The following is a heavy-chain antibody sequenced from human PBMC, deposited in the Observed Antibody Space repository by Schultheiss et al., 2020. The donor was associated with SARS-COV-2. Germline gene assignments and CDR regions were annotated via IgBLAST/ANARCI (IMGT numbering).Heavy chain of an antibody. D-gene: IGHD4-17*01. CDR3: ARVPSYGDGFDY. V-gene: IGHV3-30*04. CDR2: ISYDGSNK. J-gene: IGHJ4*02. Sequence: GGSLRLSCAASGFTFSSYAMHWVRQAPGKGLEWVAVISYDGSNKYYADSVKGRFTISRDNSKNSLYLQMNSLRAEDTAVYYCARVPSYGDGFDYWGQGTLVTVSS. CDR1: GFTFSSYA.